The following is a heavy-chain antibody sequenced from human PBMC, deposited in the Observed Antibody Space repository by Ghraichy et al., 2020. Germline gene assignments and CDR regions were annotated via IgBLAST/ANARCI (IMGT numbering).Heavy chain of an antibody. D-gene: IGHD3-3*01. CDR3: ARGRYDFWSGYPDAFDI. CDR2: IYYSGST. J-gene: IGHJ3*02. Sequence: GSLRLSCTVSGGSISSYYWSWIRQPPGKGLEWIGYIYYSGSTNYNPSLKSRVTISVDTSKNQFSLKLSSVTAADTAVYYCARGRYDFWSGYPDAFDIWGQGTMVTVSS. V-gene: IGHV4-59*01. CDR1: GGSISSYY.